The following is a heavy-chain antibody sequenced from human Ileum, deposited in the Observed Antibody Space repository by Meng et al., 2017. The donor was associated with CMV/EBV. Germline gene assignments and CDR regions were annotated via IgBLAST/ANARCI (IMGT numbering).Heavy chain of an antibody. CDR1: RFTFNRSG. CDR3: ARGRTGISGWSEEVDF. D-gene: IGHD6-19*01. CDR2: ISYDGKHE. V-gene: IGHV3-30*03. Sequence: SRFTFNRSGMFWVRQAPGRGLEWVAAISYDGKHEYYGDSVRGRFAISRDNSKNTLYLQLDSLSDEDTAVYYCARGRTGISGWSEEVDFWGQGTLVTVSS. J-gene: IGHJ4*02.